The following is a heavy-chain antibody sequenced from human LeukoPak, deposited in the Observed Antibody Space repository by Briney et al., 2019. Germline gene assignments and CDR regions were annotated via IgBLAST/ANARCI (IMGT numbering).Heavy chain of an antibody. J-gene: IGHJ6*02. CDR1: GFTFSSYS. D-gene: IGHD4-23*01. Sequence: GGSLRLSCAASGFTFSSYSMNWVRQAPGKGLEWVSYISSSSSTIYYADSVKGRFTISRDNAKNSLYLQMNSLRAEDTAVYYCARDQDPTPVGTGDYGMDASGHGTPVTVSS. CDR2: ISSSSSTI. V-gene: IGHV3-48*04. CDR3: ARDQDPTPVGTGDYGMDA.